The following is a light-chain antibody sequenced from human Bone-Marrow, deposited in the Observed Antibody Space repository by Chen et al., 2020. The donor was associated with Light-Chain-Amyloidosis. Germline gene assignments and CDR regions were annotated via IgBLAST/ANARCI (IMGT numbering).Light chain of an antibody. CDR2: DDS. CDR3: RVWDEGRDRPV. CDR1: NIGSTS. Sequence: SYVLTQPSSVSVAPGQTATIACGGNNIGSTSVHWYQQTPGQAPLLVVYDDSDRPSGIPERLSGSNSGNAATLPISRVESGDEADYYGRVWDEGRDRPVFGGGTTLTVL. J-gene: IGLJ3*02. V-gene: IGLV3-21*02.